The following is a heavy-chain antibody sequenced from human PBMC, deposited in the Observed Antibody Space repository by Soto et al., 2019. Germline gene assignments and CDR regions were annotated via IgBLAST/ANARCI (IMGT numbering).Heavy chain of an antibody. CDR2: IVPLFGTA. D-gene: IGHD6-6*01. V-gene: IGHV1-69*01. CDR3: ARDGDVTSTRPRGACDI. Sequence: QVQLVQSGAEVKKPGSSVKVSCKASGGTFSSYTFSWVRQAPGQGLEWMRGIVPLFGTANDAKIFQGRVTISADESTSTVYMELSSLRSEDSAMYYCARDGDVTSTRPRGACDIWGQGTVITVSS. CDR1: GGTFSSYT. J-gene: IGHJ3*02.